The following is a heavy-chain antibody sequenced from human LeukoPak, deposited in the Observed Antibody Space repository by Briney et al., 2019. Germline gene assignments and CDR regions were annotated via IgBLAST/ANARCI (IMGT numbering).Heavy chain of an antibody. CDR2: INPNSGVT. J-gene: IGHJ4*02. Sequence: ASVKVSCKASGYTFTDYYMHWVRQAPGQGLEWMGWINPNSGVTNYAQKFQGRVTMTRDTSISTAYMELSRLNSGDTAVYYCAAETDPLDYWGQGTLVTVSS. V-gene: IGHV1-2*02. CDR3: AAETDPLDY. D-gene: IGHD2-21*02. CDR1: GYTFTDYY.